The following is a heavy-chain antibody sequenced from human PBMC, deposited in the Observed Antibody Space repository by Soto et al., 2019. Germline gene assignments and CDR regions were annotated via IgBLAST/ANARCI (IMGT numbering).Heavy chain of an antibody. CDR3: ARVGDGYNVYFDY. CDR1: GFTFSDYY. Sequence: QVQLVESGGGLVKPGGSLRLSCAASGFTFSDYYMSWIRQAPGKGLEWVSHISSSSSYTNYADSVKGRFTISGDNAKNSLYLQMNSLRAEDTAVYHCARVGDGYNVYFDYWGQGTLVTVSS. D-gene: IGHD5-12*01. J-gene: IGHJ4*02. V-gene: IGHV3-11*06. CDR2: ISSSSSYT.